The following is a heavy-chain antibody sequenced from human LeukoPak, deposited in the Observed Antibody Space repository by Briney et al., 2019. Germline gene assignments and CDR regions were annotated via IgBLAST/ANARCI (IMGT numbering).Heavy chain of an antibody. J-gene: IGHJ4*02. CDR1: GGYISSYY. V-gene: IGHV4-59*12. Sequence: PSETLSLTCTVSGGYISSYYWSWIRQPPGKGLEWIGYIFNSGSTNYNPSLKSRVTISVDTSKNQFSLKLSSVTAADTAVYYCARGLGVVVPAAKVYWGQGTLVTVSS. CDR2: IFNSGST. D-gene: IGHD2-2*01. CDR3: ARGLGVVVPAAKVY.